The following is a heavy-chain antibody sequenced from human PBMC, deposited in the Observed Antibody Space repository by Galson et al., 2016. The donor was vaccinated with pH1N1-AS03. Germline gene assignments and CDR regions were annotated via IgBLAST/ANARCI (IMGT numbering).Heavy chain of an antibody. J-gene: IGHJ5*01. Sequence: SLRLSCAASGFTFSNYVMSWVRQAPGKGLEWVSCISGSGGIATHADSVKGRLTTSRDNSKNTLYLQMNNLRAEDTAVYYCGKGGYSTSPPAVDSWGHGTLVTVSS. CDR1: GFTFSNYV. V-gene: IGHV3-23*01. CDR3: GKGGYSTSPPAVDS. D-gene: IGHD6-6*01. CDR2: ISGSGGIA.